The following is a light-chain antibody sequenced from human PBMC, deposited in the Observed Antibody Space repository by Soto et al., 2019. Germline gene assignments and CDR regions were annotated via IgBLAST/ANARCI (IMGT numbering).Light chain of an antibody. Sequence: QSALTQPPSASGTPGQRVTISCSGGTSNIGINSVNWYQQLPGTAPKLLIFSNNQRPSGVPDRFSGSKSGTSASLAISGLQSEDEADYYCAAWDDSLSGLVFGTGTKLTVL. J-gene: IGLJ1*01. V-gene: IGLV1-44*01. CDR2: SNN. CDR1: TSNIGINS. CDR3: AAWDDSLSGLV.